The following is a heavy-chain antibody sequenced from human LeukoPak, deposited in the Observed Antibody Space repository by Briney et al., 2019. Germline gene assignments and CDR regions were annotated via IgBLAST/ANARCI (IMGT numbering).Heavy chain of an antibody. J-gene: IGHJ4*02. Sequence: GGSLRLSCSASGFTFSTYGMHWVRQAPGKGLEYVSSISSDGGSTYYADAVKGRFTISRDNSMNTLYLQVNSLRPEDTAVYYCVKDQSGSGRWWGQGTLVTVSS. CDR2: ISSDGGST. V-gene: IGHV3-64D*06. D-gene: IGHD3-10*01. CDR3: VKDQSGSGRW. CDR1: GFTFSTYG.